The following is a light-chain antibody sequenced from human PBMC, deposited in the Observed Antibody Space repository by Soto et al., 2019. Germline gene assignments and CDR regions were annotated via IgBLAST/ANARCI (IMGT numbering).Light chain of an antibody. V-gene: IGLV2-8*01. J-gene: IGLJ2*01. Sequence: QSALTQPPSASGSPGQSVTISCTGTSRDVGGYSFVSWYQQYPGKAPRVLIYEVTQRPSGVPDRFSGSKSANTASLTVSGLQAEDEADYYCSSYAGSENAVVFGGGTKLTVL. CDR2: EVT. CDR3: SSYAGSENAVV. CDR1: SRDVGGYSF.